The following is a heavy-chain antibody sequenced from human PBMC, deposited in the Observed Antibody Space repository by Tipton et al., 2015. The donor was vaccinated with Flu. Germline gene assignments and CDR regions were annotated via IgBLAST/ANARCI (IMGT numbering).Heavy chain of an antibody. J-gene: IGHJ6*02. V-gene: IGHV4-34*01. D-gene: IGHD1-7*01. CDR3: ARENGWNYESLYYYSYYGMDV. Sequence: TLSLTCAVYGGSFSGYYWSWIRQPPGKGLEWIGEINHSGSTNYNPSLKSRVTISVDTSKNQFSLKLSSVTAADTAVYYCARENGWNYESLYYYSYYGMDVWGQGTTVTVSS. CDR1: GGSFSGYY. CDR2: INHSGST.